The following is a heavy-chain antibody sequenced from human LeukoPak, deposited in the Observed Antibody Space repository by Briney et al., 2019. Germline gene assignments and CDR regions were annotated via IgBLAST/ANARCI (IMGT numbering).Heavy chain of an antibody. CDR3: ARPVPSRLGWFDP. CDR1: GGSISSSSYY. D-gene: IGHD1-1*01. Sequence: SETLSLTCAVSGGSISSSSYYWGWIRQPPGKGLEWIGSIYYSGSTYYNPSLRSRVSISVHTSKNQFSLKLTSVTAADTAVYYCARPVPSRLGWFDPWGQGTLVTVSS. V-gene: IGHV4-39*01. CDR2: IYYSGST. J-gene: IGHJ5*02.